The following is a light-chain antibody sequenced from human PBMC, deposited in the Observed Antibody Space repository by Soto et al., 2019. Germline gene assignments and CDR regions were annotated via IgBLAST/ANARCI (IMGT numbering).Light chain of an antibody. J-gene: IGKJ1*01. CDR3: QQYYSSWT. CDR1: QSISSW. CDR2: DAS. Sequence: DIQITQSPSTVSASVGDRVTITCRASQSISSWLAWYQQKPGKAPKLLIYDASSLESGVPSRFSGSGSGTEFTLTISSLQPDDFATYYCQQYYSSWTFGQGTKVDIK. V-gene: IGKV1-5*01.